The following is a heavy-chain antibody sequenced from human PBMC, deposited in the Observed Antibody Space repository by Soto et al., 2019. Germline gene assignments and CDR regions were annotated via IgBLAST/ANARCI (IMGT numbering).Heavy chain of an antibody. V-gene: IGHV1-69*13. CDR1: GGTFNSYA. CDR3: ARSITGTFQHFDY. D-gene: IGHD1-7*01. CDR2: IIPIFGTA. J-gene: IGHJ4*02. Sequence: SVTVSCKASGGTFNSYAISWVRQAPGQGLEWMGGIIPIFGTANYAQKFQGRVTITADESTSTAYMELSSLRSEDTAAYYCARSITGTFQHFDYWGQGTLVTVSS.